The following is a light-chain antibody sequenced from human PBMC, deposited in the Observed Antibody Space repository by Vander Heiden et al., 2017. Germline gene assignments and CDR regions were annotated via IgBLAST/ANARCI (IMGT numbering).Light chain of an antibody. J-gene: IGKJ1*01. CDR1: QSISSW. Sequence: DIQMTQSPSTLSASVGDRVTITCRASQSISSWLAWYQQKPGKAPKLLIYKASSLESGVPSRSGSGSGTEFTLTISSLQPDDFATYYFQQYNSYSTFGQGTKVGIK. CDR3: QQYNSYST. V-gene: IGKV1-5*03. CDR2: KAS.